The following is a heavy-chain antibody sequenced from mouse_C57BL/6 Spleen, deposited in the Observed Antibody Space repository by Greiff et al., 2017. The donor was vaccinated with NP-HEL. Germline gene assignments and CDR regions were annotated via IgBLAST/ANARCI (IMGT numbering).Heavy chain of an antibody. CDR3: ARDPDYYGSSGHYFDY. V-gene: IGHV5-4*01. J-gene: IGHJ2*01. D-gene: IGHD1-1*01. CDR2: ISDGGSYT. Sequence: EVQGVESGGGLVKPGGSLKLSCAASGFTFSSYAMSWVRQTPEKRLEWVATISDGGSYTYYPDNVKGRFTISRDNAKNNLYLQMSHLKSEDTAMYYCARDPDYYGSSGHYFDYWGQGTTLTVSS. CDR1: GFTFSSYA.